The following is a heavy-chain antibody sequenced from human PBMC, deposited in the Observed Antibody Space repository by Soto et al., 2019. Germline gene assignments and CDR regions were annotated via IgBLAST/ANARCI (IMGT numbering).Heavy chain of an antibody. V-gene: IGHV3-21*01. Sequence: EVQLVESGGGLVKPGGSLRLSCAASGFTFSSYSMNWVRQAPGKGLEWVSSISSSSSYIYYADSVKGRFTISRDNAKNSLYLQMNSLRAEDTAVYYCARDPLLEVLGPLWNLGGFDYWGQGTLVTVSS. D-gene: IGHD3-3*01. CDR2: ISSSSSYI. CDR3: ARDPLLEVLGPLWNLGGFDY. CDR1: GFTFSSYS. J-gene: IGHJ4*02.